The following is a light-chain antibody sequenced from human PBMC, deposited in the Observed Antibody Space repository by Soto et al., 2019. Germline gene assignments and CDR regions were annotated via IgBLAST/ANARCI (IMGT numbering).Light chain of an antibody. V-gene: IGKV1-9*01. J-gene: IGKJ2*01. CDR3: QQLNSYPRT. CDR1: QGISSY. CDR2: GAS. Sequence: DIQLTQSPSFLSASVGDRVTITCRASQGISSYLAWYHQGPGKAPKLLIYGASTLQSGVPSRFSGSGSGTEFTLTISSLQPEDFATFYCQQLNSYPRTFGQGTKLEIK.